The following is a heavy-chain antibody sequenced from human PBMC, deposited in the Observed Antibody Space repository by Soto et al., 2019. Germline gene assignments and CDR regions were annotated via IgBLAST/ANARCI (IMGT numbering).Heavy chain of an antibody. D-gene: IGHD3-3*01. J-gene: IGHJ4*02. CDR2: MNPNSGNT. V-gene: IGHV1-8*01. CDR1: GYTFTSYD. Sequence: ASVKVSCKASGYTFTSYDINWVRQATGQGLEWMGWMNPNSGNTGYAQKFQGRVTMTRNTSISTAYMELSSLRSEDTAVYYCARGDLTYYDFWRGYYEDAAKHFDYWGQGTLVTVSS. CDR3: ARGDLTYYDFWRGYYEDAAKHFDY.